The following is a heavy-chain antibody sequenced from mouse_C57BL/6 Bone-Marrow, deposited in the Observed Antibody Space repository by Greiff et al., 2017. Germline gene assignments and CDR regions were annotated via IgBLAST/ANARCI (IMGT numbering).Heavy chain of an antibody. CDR1: GFTFSSYG. CDR3: ARLLRYFDY. V-gene: IGHV5-6*01. D-gene: IGHD1-1*01. Sequence: EVQGVESGGDLVKPGGSLKLSCAASGFTFSSYGMSWVRQTPDKRLEWVATISSGGSYTCYPDSVKGRFTISRDNAKNTLYLQRSSLKSEDTAMYYCARLLRYFDYWGQGTTLTVSS. CDR2: ISSGGSYT. J-gene: IGHJ2*01.